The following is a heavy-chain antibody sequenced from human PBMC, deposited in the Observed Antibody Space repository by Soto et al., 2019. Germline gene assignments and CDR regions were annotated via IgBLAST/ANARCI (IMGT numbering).Heavy chain of an antibody. D-gene: IGHD6-13*01. Sequence: PGGSLRLSGAASVFSFTTYWMHWVRQAPGKGLVWVSRINTDGSSTTYADSVKGRFTISRDNAKNTLYLQMNSLRAEDTAVYYCARKIAAGNFDYWGQGTLVTVSS. CDR3: ARKIAAGNFDY. V-gene: IGHV3-74*01. J-gene: IGHJ4*02. CDR1: VFSFTTYW. CDR2: INTDGSST.